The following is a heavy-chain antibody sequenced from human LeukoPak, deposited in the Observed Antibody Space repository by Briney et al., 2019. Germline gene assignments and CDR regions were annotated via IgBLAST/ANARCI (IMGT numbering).Heavy chain of an antibody. CDR2: INPNSGGT. Sequence: ASVKVSCKASGYTFTGYYMHWVRQAPGQGLEWMGWINPNSGGTNYAQKFQGRVTMTRDTSISTAYMELSRLRSDETAVYYCARAGGYCSSTSCSPVRDGMDVWGQGTTVTVSS. CDR1: GYTFTGYY. V-gene: IGHV1-2*02. D-gene: IGHD2-2*01. CDR3: ARAGGYCSSTSCSPVRDGMDV. J-gene: IGHJ6*02.